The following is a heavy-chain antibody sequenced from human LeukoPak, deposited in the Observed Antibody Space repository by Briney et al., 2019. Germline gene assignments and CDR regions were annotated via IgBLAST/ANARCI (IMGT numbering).Heavy chain of an antibody. Sequence: SETLSLTCTVSGGSISSYYWSWIRQPPGKGLEWIGYVYYSGSTNYNPSLKSRVTISVDTSKNQFSLKLSSVTAADTAVYYCARGLMMAVAGRGEFHYWGQGTLVTVSS. CDR1: GGSISSYY. J-gene: IGHJ4*02. V-gene: IGHV4-59*01. CDR2: VYYSGST. CDR3: ARGLMMAVAGRGEFHY. D-gene: IGHD6-13*01.